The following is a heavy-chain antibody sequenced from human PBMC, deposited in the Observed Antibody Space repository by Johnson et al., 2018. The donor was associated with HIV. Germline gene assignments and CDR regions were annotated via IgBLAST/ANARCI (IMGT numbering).Heavy chain of an antibody. Sequence: QVQLVESGGGVVQPGRSLRLSCAASGFTFSSYAMHWVRQAPGKGLEWVAVISYDGSNQYYADSVKGRFTISRDNSKNTIYLQMNSLRAEDTAMYYCARSRGNWGGWAFDIWGQGTMVTVSS. V-gene: IGHV3-30*14. CDR1: GFTFSSYA. CDR3: ARSRGNWGGWAFDI. J-gene: IGHJ3*02. CDR2: ISYDGSNQ. D-gene: IGHD7-27*01.